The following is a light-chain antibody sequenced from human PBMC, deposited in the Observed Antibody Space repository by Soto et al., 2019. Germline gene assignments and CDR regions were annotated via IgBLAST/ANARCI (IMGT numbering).Light chain of an antibody. CDR3: QTWGTGIVV. CDR1: SGHSSYA. Sequence: QPVLTQSPSASASLGASVKLTCTLSSGHSSYAIAWHQQQPEKGPRYLMKFNSDGSHSKEDGIPDRFSGSSSGAERYLTISSLQSEDEADYYCQTWGTGIVVFGGGTKLTVL. V-gene: IGLV4-69*01. CDR2: FNSDGSH. J-gene: IGLJ2*01.